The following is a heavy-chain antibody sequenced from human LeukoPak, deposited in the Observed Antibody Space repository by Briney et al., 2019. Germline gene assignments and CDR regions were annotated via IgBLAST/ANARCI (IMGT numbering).Heavy chain of an antibody. CDR1: GFTFDDYA. V-gene: IGHV3-9*01. D-gene: IGHD1-26*01. Sequence: PGGSLRLSCAASGFTFDDYAMHWVRQAPGKGLEWVSGISWNSGSIDYADSVKGRFTISRDNAKNSLYLQMNSLRAEDTALYYCAKDISEYYGMDVWGQGTTVTVSS. CDR2: ISWNSGSI. J-gene: IGHJ6*02. CDR3: AKDISEYYGMDV.